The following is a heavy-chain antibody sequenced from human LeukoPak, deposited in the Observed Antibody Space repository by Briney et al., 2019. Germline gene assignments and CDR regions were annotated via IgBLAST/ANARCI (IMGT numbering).Heavy chain of an antibody. D-gene: IGHD1-20*01. V-gene: IGHV3-7*01. Sequence: PGGSLRLSCAASGFTFSSYWMSWVRQAPGKGLEWVANIKQDGSEKYYVDSVKGRFTISRDNAKNSLYLQMNSLRAEDTAVYYCARDLNWNDDLGFDYWGQGTLVTVSS. CDR1: GFTFSSYW. CDR3: ARDLNWNDDLGFDY. CDR2: IKQDGSEK. J-gene: IGHJ4*02.